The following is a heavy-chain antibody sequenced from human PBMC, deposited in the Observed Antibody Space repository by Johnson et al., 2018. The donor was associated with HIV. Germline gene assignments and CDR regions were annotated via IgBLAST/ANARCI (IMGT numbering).Heavy chain of an antibody. V-gene: IGHV3-30*19. D-gene: IGHD6-13*01. CDR2: ISYDGSNK. J-gene: IGHJ3*02. CDR1: GFTFSSYG. Sequence: QVQLVESGGGVVQPGGSLRLSCAASGFTFSSYGMHWVRQAPGKGLEWVAVISYDGSNKYYADSVKGRFTISRDNSKNTLYLQMNSLRAEDTAVYYCAETPGIAAAGTGYAFDIWGQGTMVTVSS. CDR3: AETPGIAAAGTGYAFDI.